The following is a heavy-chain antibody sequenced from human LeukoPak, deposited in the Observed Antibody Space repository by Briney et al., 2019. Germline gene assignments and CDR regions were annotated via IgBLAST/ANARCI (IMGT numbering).Heavy chain of an antibody. CDR2: IYTSGST. CDR3: ARDLEYCGGDCPTYWYFDL. V-gene: IGHV4-4*07. D-gene: IGHD2-21*02. Sequence: PSETLSLTRTVSGGSISSYYWSWIRQPAGKGLEWIGRIYTSGSTNYNPSLKSRVTMSVDTSKNQFSLKLSSVTAADTAVYYCARDLEYCGGDCPTYWYFDLWGRGTLVTVSS. CDR1: GGSISSYY. J-gene: IGHJ2*01.